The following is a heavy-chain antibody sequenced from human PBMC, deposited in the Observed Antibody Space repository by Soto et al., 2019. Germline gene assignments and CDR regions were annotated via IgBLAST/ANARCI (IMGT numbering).Heavy chain of an antibody. CDR1: GCSMRSGGYY. CDR3: ARDHHSFYDTSGYYPYFDY. Sequence: PSETLSLICTVSGCSMRSGGYYWSWIRQHPGKGLEWIGYIYYSGSTNYNPSLKSRVSISLDTSKNQFSLNLSSVTAADTAVYFCARDHHSFYDTSGYYPYFDYWGQGTLVTVSS. D-gene: IGHD3-22*01. J-gene: IGHJ4*02. CDR2: IYYSGST. V-gene: IGHV4-61*08.